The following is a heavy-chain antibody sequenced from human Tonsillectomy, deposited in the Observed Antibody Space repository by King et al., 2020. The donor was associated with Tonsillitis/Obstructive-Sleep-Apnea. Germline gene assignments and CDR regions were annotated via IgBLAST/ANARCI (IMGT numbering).Heavy chain of an antibody. Sequence: VTLKESGPVLVKPTETLTLTCTVSGFSLSNDRMGVGWIRQRPGKALEWLVHIFSNDEKSYNTSLKSRLTITKDTSKSKVCLTITSMDPGDTATYYCERIYRDYTLYGFDHWGQGSLVTVSS. J-gene: IGHJ5*02. D-gene: IGHD4-11*01. CDR1: GFSLSNDRMG. CDR2: IFSNDEK. CDR3: ERIYRDYTLYGFDH. V-gene: IGHV2-26*01.